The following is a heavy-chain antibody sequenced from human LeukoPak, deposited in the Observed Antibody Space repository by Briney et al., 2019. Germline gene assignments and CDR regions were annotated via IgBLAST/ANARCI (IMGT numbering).Heavy chain of an antibody. J-gene: IGHJ5*02. V-gene: IGHV5-51*01. Sequence: GESLKISCKGSGYSFTNYWIGWVRQMPGKGLELMGIIYPGDSDTRYSPSFQGQVTISADKSISAAYLQWSSLKASDTAMYYCVKTPRGILGTTTRSWFDPWGQGTLVTVSS. D-gene: IGHD1-26*01. CDR3: VKTPRGILGTTTRSWFDP. CDR1: GYSFTNYW. CDR2: IYPGDSDT.